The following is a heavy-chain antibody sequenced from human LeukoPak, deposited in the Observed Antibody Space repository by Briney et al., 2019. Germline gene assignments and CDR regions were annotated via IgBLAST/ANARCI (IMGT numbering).Heavy chain of an antibody. D-gene: IGHD3-10*01. CDR2: IYYSGST. CDR1: GGSISSYY. CDR3: AREPLIGEYYYGMDV. J-gene: IGHJ6*02. Sequence: PSETLSITCTVSGGSISSYYWSWIRQPPGKGLEWIGYIYYSGSTNYNPSLKSRVTISVDTSKNQFSLKLSSVTAADTAVYYCAREPLIGEYYYGMDVWGQGTTVTVSS. V-gene: IGHV4-59*01.